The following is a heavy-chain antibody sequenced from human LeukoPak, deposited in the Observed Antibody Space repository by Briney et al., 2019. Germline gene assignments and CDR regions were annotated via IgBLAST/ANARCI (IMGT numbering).Heavy chain of an antibody. J-gene: IGHJ3*02. Sequence: SETLSLTCTVSGGSISSYYWSWIRQPPGKGLEWIGYNYYSGSTNYNPSLKSRVTISVDTSKNQFSLKLSSVTAADTAVYYCARGSYDSSVNAFDIWGQGTMVTVSS. CDR3: ARGSYDSSVNAFDI. CDR1: GGSISSYY. CDR2: NYYSGST. D-gene: IGHD3-22*01. V-gene: IGHV4-59*01.